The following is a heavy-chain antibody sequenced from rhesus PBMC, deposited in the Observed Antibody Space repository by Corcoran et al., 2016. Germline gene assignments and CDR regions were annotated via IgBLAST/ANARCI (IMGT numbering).Heavy chain of an antibody. D-gene: IGHD1-1-1*01. CDR2: ITYIGST. CDR3: ARESPYSWNQGRFDV. V-gene: IGHV4-122*02. J-gene: IGHJ5-1*01. Sequence: QVQLQESGPGLVKPSETLSLTCAVSGYSISSGYYWSWIRQPPGKGLEWIGYITYIGSTSYTPSLKGRVTISTATSKNQFSLKLSSVTAADTAVYYCARESPYSWNQGRFDVWGPGVLVTVSS. CDR1: GYSISSGYY.